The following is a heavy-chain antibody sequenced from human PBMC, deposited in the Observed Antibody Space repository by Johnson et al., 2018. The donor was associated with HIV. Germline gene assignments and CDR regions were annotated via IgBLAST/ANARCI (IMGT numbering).Heavy chain of an antibody. CDR1: GFTFSSYA. V-gene: IGHV3-30*04. Sequence: QVQLVESGGGVVQPGGSLRLSCAASGFTFSSYAMHWVRQAPAKGLEWVAVISYDGSDKYYADSVKGRFTISRDNSKNTLYLQMNSLRAEDTAVYYCARNQGRRNYYDAFDIWGQGTMVTVSS. CDR3: ARNQGRRNYYDAFDI. D-gene: IGHD1-7*01. CDR2: ISYDGSDK. J-gene: IGHJ3*02.